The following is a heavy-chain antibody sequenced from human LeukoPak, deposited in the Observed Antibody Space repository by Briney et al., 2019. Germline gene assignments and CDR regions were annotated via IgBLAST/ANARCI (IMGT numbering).Heavy chain of an antibody. J-gene: IGHJ4*02. Sequence: GGSLRLSCAASGFTFSNYWMCWVRQAPGKGLEWVSAISGSGGSTYYADSVKGRFTISRDNSKNTLYLQMNSLRAEDTAVYYCAKDLHYFDYWGQGTLVTVSS. CDR2: ISGSGGST. CDR3: AKDLHYFDY. CDR1: GFTFSNYW. V-gene: IGHV3-23*01.